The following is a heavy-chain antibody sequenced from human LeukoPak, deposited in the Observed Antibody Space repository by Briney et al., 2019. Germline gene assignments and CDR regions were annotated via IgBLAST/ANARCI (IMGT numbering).Heavy chain of an antibody. J-gene: IGHJ6*02. CDR1: GGSISSYY. CDR3: ARDKPLRDDILTGRYGMDV. V-gene: IGHV4-4*07. CDR2: IYTSGST. Sequence: PSETLSLTCTVSGGSISSYYWSWIRQPAGKGLEWIGRIYTSGSTNYNPSLKSRVTMSVDTSKNQFSLKLSSVTAADTAVYYCARDKPLRDDILTGRYGMDVWGQGTTVTVSS. D-gene: IGHD3-9*01.